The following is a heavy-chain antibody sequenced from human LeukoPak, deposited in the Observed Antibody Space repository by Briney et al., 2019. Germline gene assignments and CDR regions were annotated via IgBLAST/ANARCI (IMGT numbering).Heavy chain of an antibody. J-gene: IGHJ4*02. CDR3: ATQDSSXWYPNFDY. CDR2: ISGSGGST. V-gene: IGHV3-23*01. CDR1: GFTFSSYA. D-gene: IGHD6-13*01. Sequence: GGSLRLSCAASGFTFSSYAMSWVRQAPGKGLEWVSAISGSGGSTYYADSVKGRFTISRDNSKNTLYLQMNSLRAEDTAVYYCATQDSSXWYPNFDYWGQGTLVTVSS.